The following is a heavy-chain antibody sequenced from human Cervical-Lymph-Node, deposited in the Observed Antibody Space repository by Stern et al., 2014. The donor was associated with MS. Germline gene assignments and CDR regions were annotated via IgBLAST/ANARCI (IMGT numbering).Heavy chain of an antibody. CDR1: GFALTSAG. V-gene: IGHV1-18*01. CDR3: ARHSIKGYNCFDT. CDR2: IIAYNANT. D-gene: IGHD1-14*01. Sequence: QVQLLQPGAELKKPGASVKVSCKASGFALTSAGISWVRQAPGQGLEWMGWIIAYNANTNYAQRFQGRVNMTTDTSTSTAYMELRSLRSDDTAVYYCARHSIKGYNCFDTWGQGTLVTVSS. J-gene: IGHJ5*02.